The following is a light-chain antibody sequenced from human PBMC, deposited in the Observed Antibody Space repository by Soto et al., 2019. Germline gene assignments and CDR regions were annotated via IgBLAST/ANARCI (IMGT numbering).Light chain of an antibody. CDR3: AAWDDSLNGDV. CDR2: TNN. CDR1: SSNIGTNT. J-gene: IGLJ1*01. V-gene: IGLV1-44*01. Sequence: QSVLTQPPSASGTPGQRVTISCSGGSSNIGTNTVNWYQQLPGTAPKLLIYTNNQRPSGVPDRFSGSKSGTSASLAISGLQSEDEADYYCAAWDDSLNGDVFGTGTKLIVL.